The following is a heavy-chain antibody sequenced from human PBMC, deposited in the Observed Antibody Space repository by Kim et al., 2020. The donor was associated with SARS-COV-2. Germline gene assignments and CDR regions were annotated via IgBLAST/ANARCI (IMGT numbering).Heavy chain of an antibody. Sequence: GGSLRLSCAASGFTFSSYAMSWVRQAPGKGLEWVSAISGSGGSTYYADSVKGRFTISRDNSKNTLYLQMNSLRAEDTAVYYCAKDHHFFLSADVDYWGQGTLVTVSS. V-gene: IGHV3-23*01. CDR1: GFTFSSYA. CDR3: AKDHHFFLSADVDY. J-gene: IGHJ4*02. D-gene: IGHD3-10*01. CDR2: ISGSGGST.